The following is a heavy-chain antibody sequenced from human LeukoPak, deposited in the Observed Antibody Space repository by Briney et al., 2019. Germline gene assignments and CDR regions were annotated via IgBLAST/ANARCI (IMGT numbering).Heavy chain of an antibody. D-gene: IGHD2-2*01. CDR1: RFRFSTFP. Sequence: PGGSLRLSCAASRFRFSTFPMGWVRQAPGKGLEWVSGISAGGETTFYADSVRGRLTISRDNSKNTLYLQMNSLRAEDTAVYYCAKDQGMRAVPAASFDYWGQGTLVTVSS. CDR2: ISAGGETT. J-gene: IGHJ4*02. CDR3: AKDQGMRAVPAASFDY. V-gene: IGHV3-23*01.